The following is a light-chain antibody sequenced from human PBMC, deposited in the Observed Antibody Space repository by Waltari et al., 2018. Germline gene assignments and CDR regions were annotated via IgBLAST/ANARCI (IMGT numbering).Light chain of an antibody. J-gene: IGLJ3*02. CDR1: GSNIGAGFD. V-gene: IGLV1-40*01. CDR3: QSYDSSLTGSWV. Sequence: QSVLTQPPSVSGAPGQRVTISCTGSGSNIGAGFDLHWYQQLPGTAPNLLVYGNNSRPSGVPDRFSAAKSGTSASLAITGLQAEDEADYYCQSYDSSLTGSWVFGGGTKLTVL. CDR2: GNN.